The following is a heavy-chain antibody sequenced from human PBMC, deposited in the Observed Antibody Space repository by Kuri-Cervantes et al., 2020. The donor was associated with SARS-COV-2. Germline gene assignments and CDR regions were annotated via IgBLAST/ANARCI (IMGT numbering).Heavy chain of an antibody. V-gene: IGHV5-10-1*01. Sequence: GGSLRLSCKGSGYSFTSYWISWVRQMPGKGLEWMGRIDPSDSYTNYSPSFQGHVTISADKSISTAYLQWSSLKASDTAMYCCAGFGESTPYYYGMDVWGQGTTVTGSS. CDR3: AGFGESTPYYYGMDV. CDR2: IDPSDSYT. J-gene: IGHJ6*02. CDR1: GYSFTSYW. D-gene: IGHD3-10*01.